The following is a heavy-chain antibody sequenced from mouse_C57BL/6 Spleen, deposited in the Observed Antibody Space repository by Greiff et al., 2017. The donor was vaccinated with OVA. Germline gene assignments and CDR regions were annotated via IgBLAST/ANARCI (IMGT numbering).Heavy chain of an antibody. Sequence: EVKLMESGGGLVQPGGSMKLSCVASGFTFSNYWMNWVRQSPEKGLEWVAQIRLKSDNYATHYAESVKGRFTISRDDSKSSVYLQMNNLRAEDTGIYYCTDLYDGYYERSPYAMDYWGQGTSVTVSS. V-gene: IGHV6-3*01. CDR3: TDLYDGYYERSPYAMDY. J-gene: IGHJ4*01. CDR2: IRLKSDNYAT. CDR1: GFTFSNYW. D-gene: IGHD2-3*01.